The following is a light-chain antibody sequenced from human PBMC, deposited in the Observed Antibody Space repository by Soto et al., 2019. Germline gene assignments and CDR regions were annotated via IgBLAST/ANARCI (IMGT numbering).Light chain of an antibody. V-gene: IGKV1-39*01. J-gene: IGKJ5*01. CDR2: AAS. CDR3: QQSYSTPT. Sequence: DIQMTQSPSSLSASVGDRVTITCRASQRMISCLNWYQQKPGKALKLLIYAASSLQSGVPSRFSGSGSGTDFTLTISSLQPEDFATYYCQQSYSTPTFGQGTRLEIK. CDR1: QRMISC.